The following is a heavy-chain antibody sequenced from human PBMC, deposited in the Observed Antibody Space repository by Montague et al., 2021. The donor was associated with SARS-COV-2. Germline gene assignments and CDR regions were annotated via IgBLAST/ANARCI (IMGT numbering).Heavy chain of an antibody. CDR3: ARVGRQQLVRLSGLDV. V-gene: IGHV4-39*07. J-gene: IGHJ6*02. CDR1: GGSISSSSYY. CDR2: IYYSGSN. Sequence: SETLSLTCTVSGGSISSSSYYWGWIRQPPGKGLEWIGSIYYSGSNYYNPSLKSRVTISVDTSKNQFSLKLSSVTAADAAVYYCARVGRQQLVRLSGLDVWGQGTTVTVSS. D-gene: IGHD6-13*01.